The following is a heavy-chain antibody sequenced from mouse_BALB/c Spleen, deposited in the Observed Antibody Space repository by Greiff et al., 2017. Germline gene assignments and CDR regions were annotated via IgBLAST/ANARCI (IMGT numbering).Heavy chain of an antibody. J-gene: IGHJ3*01. D-gene: IGHD4-1*01. V-gene: IGHV3-6*02. Sequence: DVKLQESGPGLVKPSQSLSLTCSVTGYSITSGYYWNWIRQFPGNKLEWMGYISYDGSNNYNPSLKNRISITRDTSKNQFFLKLNSVTTEDTATYYCAREDPNWDRTWFAYWGQGTLVTVSA. CDR2: ISYDGSN. CDR3: AREDPNWDRTWFAY. CDR1: GYSITSGYY.